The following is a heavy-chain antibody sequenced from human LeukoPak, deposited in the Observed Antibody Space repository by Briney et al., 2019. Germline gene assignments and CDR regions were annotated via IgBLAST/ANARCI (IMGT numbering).Heavy chain of an antibody. V-gene: IGHV3-48*03. Sequence: GGSLRLSCAASGFTFSSHEMNWVRQPPGKGLEWVSYISSGGSTIYYADSVKGRFTISRDNAQNSLYLQMNSLRAEDTAVYYCARDRQYSSIWYPAFDIWGQGTMVTVSS. CDR3: ARDRQYSSIWYPAFDI. CDR2: ISSGGSTI. CDR1: GFTFSSHE. D-gene: IGHD6-13*01. J-gene: IGHJ3*02.